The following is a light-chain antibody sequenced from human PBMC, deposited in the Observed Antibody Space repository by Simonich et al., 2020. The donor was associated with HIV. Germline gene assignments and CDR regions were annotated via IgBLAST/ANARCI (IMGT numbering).Light chain of an antibody. Sequence: DIQMTQSPSSLSASVGDRVTITCQASQYISNYLNWYQQKPGKAPKLLIYAASNLEAGVPSRFSGSGSGTDFTFTISSLQPEDIATYYCQQYDNLPWTFGQGTKVEIK. CDR3: QQYDNLPWT. CDR2: AAS. J-gene: IGKJ1*01. CDR1: QYISNY. V-gene: IGKV1-33*01.